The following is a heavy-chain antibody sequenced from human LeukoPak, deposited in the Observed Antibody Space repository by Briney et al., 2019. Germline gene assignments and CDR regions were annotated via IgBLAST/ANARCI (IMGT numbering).Heavy chain of an antibody. Sequence: ASVKVSCKASGYTFTSYGISWVRQAPGQGLEWMGWISAYNGNTNYAQKLQGRVTMTTDTSTSTAYMELRSLRSDDTAVYYCARDPFGSRVVPAANWFDPWGQGTLVTVSS. V-gene: IGHV1-18*01. J-gene: IGHJ5*02. CDR1: GYTFTSYG. CDR3: ARDPFGSRVVPAANWFDP. D-gene: IGHD2-2*01. CDR2: ISAYNGNT.